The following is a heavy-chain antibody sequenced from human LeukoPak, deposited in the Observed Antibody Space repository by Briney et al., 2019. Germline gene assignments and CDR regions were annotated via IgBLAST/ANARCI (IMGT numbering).Heavy chain of an antibody. CDR3: AREGTYGDYVSSNWFDP. J-gene: IGHJ5*02. V-gene: IGHV3-33*01. Sequence: PGGSLRLSCAASGFTFSSYGMHWVRQAPGKGLEWVAVIWYDGSNKYYADSVKGRFTISRDNSKNTLYLQMSSLRAEDTAVYYCAREGTYGDYVSSNWFDPWGQGTLVTVSS. CDR2: IWYDGSNK. CDR1: GFTFSSYG. D-gene: IGHD4-17*01.